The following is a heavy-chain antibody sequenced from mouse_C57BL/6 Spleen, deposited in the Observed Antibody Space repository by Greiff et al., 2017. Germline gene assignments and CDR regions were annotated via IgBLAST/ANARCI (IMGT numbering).Heavy chain of an antibody. CDR3: ASGGPLQGAWFAY. V-gene: IGHV1-53*01. D-gene: IGHD1-1*01. CDR2: INPSNGGT. CDR1: GYTFTSYW. J-gene: IGHJ3*01. Sequence: VQLQQPGPELVKPGASVKLSCKASGYTFTSYWMHWVKQRPGQGLEWIGNINPSNGGTNYNEKFKSKATLTVDKSSSTAYMQLSSLTAEDSAVYYCASGGPLQGAWFAYWGQGTLVTVSA.